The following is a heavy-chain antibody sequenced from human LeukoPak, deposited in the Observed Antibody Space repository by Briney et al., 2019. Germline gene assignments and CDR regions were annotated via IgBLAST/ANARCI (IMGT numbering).Heavy chain of an antibody. CDR1: GYSFTSYW. J-gene: IGHJ4*02. Sequence: GESLKISCKGSGYSFTSYWIGWVRQMPGKGLEWMGIISPGDSDTRYSPPFQGQVTISADKSISTAYLQWSSLKASDTAMYYCARHDSSGYYYGSVVDYWGQGTLVTVSS. V-gene: IGHV5-51*01. CDR2: ISPGDSDT. D-gene: IGHD3-22*01. CDR3: ARHDSSGYYYGSVVDY.